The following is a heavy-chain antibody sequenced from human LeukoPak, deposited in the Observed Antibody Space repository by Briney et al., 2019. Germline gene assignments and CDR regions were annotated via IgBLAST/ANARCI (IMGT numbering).Heavy chain of an antibody. Sequence: GASVKVSCTASGHIFTVDSIHWVRQAPGQGLEWMGWIHLKGGGTYRAQKFQDRVTMTQGTSDSTAYMELSDLTSDDTAVYYCATAQQCSGGTCHDWTDAFHVWGQGTMDTVSS. D-gene: IGHD2-15*01. J-gene: IGHJ3*01. V-gene: IGHV1-2*02. CDR2: IHLKGGGT. CDR3: ATAQQCSGGTCHDWTDAFHV. CDR1: GHIFTVDS.